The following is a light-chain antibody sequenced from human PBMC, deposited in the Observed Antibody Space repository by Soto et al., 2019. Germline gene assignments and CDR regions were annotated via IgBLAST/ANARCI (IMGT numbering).Light chain of an antibody. J-gene: IGKJ1*01. CDR1: QSLSSSS. V-gene: IGKV3-20*01. CDR2: GAG. Sequence: EIVLTQSPGTLSLSPGERATLSYRPGQSLSSSSLAWYQQNLGQAPRLLICGAGSRATGIPDRLTGGGSGTDFILTVSRLEPEYLAVYNCQQYGSSPPWAFGQGTKVDIK. CDR3: QQYGSSPPWA.